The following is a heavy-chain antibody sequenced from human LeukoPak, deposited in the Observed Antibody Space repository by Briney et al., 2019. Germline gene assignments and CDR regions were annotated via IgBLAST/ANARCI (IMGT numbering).Heavy chain of an antibody. V-gene: IGHV3-30*18. CDR1: GFTFSSYG. CDR2: ISYDGSNK. Sequence: PGRSLRLSCAASGFTFSSYGMHWVRQAPGKGLEWVAVISYDGSNKYYADSVKGRFTISRDNSKNTLYLQMNSLRAEDTAVYYCAEGALRVRLPPPGKTTGTDKNRNWCFDLWGRGTLVTVSS. CDR3: AEGALRVRLPPPGKTTGTDKNRNWCFDL. J-gene: IGHJ2*01. D-gene: IGHD1-14*01.